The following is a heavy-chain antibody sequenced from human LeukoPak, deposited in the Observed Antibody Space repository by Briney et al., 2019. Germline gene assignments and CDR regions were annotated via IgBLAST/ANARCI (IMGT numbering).Heavy chain of an antibody. CDR1: GFTFSSYS. CDR2: ISGSSSYI. V-gene: IGHV3-21*01. D-gene: IGHD3-22*01. CDR3: ETEDYYDSSGLFDY. Sequence: RPGGSLRLSCAASGFTFSSYSMNWVRQAPGKGLEWVSSISGSSSYIYYADSVKGRFTISRDNAKNSLYLQMNSLRAEDTAVYYCETEDYYDSSGLFDYWGQGTLVTVSS. J-gene: IGHJ4*02.